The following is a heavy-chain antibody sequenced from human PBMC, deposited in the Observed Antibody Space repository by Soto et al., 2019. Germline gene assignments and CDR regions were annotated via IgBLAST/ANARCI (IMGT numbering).Heavy chain of an antibody. CDR3: ARAFSYDIYAITPLEL. Sequence: QVRLVQSGPEVKNPGASVKVSCKASGYTFTTFGISWVRQAPGQGLEWVGWISANNGNTKYSQKFQGRVSLTTETSASTAYMELRSLRSDDTAGNYCARAFSYDIYAITPLELWGQGGLVTVAS. CDR1: GYTFTTFG. D-gene: IGHD3-22*01. J-gene: IGHJ4*02. V-gene: IGHV1-18*01. CDR2: ISANNGNT.